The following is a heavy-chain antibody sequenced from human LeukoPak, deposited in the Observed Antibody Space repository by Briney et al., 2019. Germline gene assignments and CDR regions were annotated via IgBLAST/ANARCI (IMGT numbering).Heavy chain of an antibody. D-gene: IGHD3-22*01. CDR2: INHSGST. Sequence: PSEPLSLTCALYGGSFSGYYWSWLRQPPGKGLEWIGEINHSGSTNYNPSLKSRVTISVDTSKNQFSLKLSSVTAADTAVYYCARDGRDYDSSGYYNDYWGQGTLVTVSS. CDR3: ARDGRDYDSSGYYNDY. CDR1: GGSFSGYY. J-gene: IGHJ4*02. V-gene: IGHV4-34*01.